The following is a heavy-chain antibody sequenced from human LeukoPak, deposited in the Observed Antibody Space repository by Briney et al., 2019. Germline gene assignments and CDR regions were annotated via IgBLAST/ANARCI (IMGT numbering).Heavy chain of an antibody. Sequence: SETLSLTCTVSGDSISTSYWSWIRQSPGKGLEWIGYIYHSGNTNYNPSLKSRVTISVDTSKNQFSLRMKSVTAADTAVYYCARFGGWGWFDPWGQGTLITV. J-gene: IGHJ5*02. CDR1: GDSISTSY. V-gene: IGHV4-59*01. CDR2: IYHSGNT. CDR3: ARFGGWGWFDP. D-gene: IGHD3-16*01.